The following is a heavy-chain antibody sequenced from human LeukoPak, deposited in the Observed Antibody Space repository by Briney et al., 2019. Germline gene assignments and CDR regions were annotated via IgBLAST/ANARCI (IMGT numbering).Heavy chain of an antibody. CDR1: GFTFSSYG. J-gene: IGHJ4*02. CDR2: ISYDGSNK. V-gene: IGHV3-30*18. D-gene: IGHD2/OR15-2a*01. CDR3: AKDLLALRRTSNFDY. Sequence: PGGSLRLSCAASGFTFSSYGMHWVRQAPGKGLEWVAVISYDGSNKYYADSVKGRFTISRDDSKNTLYLQMNSLRAEDTAVYYCAKDLLALRRTSNFDYWGQGTLVTVSS.